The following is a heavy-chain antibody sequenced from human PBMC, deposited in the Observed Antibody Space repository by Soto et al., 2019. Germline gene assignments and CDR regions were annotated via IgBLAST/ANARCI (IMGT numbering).Heavy chain of an antibody. V-gene: IGHV3-23*01. D-gene: IGHD4-4*01. Sequence: PGGSLRLSCAASGFTFSSYAMSWVRQAPGKGLEWVSAISGSGGSTYYADSVKGRFTISRDNSKNTLYLQMNSLRAGDTAVYYCASSDSNDYYYYGMDVWGQGTTVTVSS. CDR3: ASSDSNDYYYYGMDV. J-gene: IGHJ6*02. CDR2: ISGSGGST. CDR1: GFTFSSYA.